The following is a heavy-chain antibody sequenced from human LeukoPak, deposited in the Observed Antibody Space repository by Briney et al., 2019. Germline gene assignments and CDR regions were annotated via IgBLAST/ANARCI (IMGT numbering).Heavy chain of an antibody. J-gene: IGHJ4*02. CDR1: GGSVSNYY. V-gene: IGHV4-59*02. CDR3: AREEYSYGFGF. D-gene: IGHD5-18*01. CDR2: IYYSGSI. Sequence: SETLSLTCTVSGGSVSNYYLNWIRQPPGKGLEWIGCIYYSGSINYTPSLKSRVTISVDTSKNQFSLKLTSVTAADAAVYYCAREEYSYGFGFWGQGTLVSVSS.